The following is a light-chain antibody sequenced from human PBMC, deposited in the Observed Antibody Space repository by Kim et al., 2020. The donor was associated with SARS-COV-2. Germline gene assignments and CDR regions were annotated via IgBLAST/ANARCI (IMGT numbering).Light chain of an antibody. CDR1: SLRSYY. Sequence: SSGLTQDPAVSVALGQTVRITCQGDSLRSYYASWYQQKPGQAPVLVIYGKNNRPSGIPDRFSGSSSGNTASLTITGAQAEDEADYYCNSRDSSGNHLGVF. CDR3: NSRDSSGNHLGV. J-gene: IGLJ2*01. V-gene: IGLV3-19*01. CDR2: GKN.